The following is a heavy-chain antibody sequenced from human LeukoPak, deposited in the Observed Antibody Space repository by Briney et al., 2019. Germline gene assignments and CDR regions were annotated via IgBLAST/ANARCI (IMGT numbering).Heavy chain of an antibody. CDR2: INPNSGDS. J-gene: IGHJ4*02. D-gene: IGHD4-17*01. Sequence: ASVKVSCKASGYTFTSNDINWVRQAPGQGPEWMGWINPNSGDSGFAQKFRGRVTITRDTSISTAYMELSSLRSDDTAVYYCARHLRTTFDYWGQGTLVTVSS. V-gene: IGHV1-8*03. CDR1: GYTFTSND. CDR3: ARHLRTTFDY.